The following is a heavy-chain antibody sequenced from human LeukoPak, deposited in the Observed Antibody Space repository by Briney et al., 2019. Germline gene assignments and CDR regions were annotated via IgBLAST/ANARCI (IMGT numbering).Heavy chain of an antibody. CDR1: GFTFSSYW. Sequence: PGGSLRLSCAASGFTFSSYWMHWVRQAPGKGLVWVSRINSDGSSTSYADSVKGRFTISRDNAKNTLYLQMNSLRAEDTAVYYCARVSLSPMVRGVPSRVRTGQRYGMDVWGKGTTVTVSS. D-gene: IGHD3-10*01. V-gene: IGHV3-74*01. CDR3: ARVSLSPMVRGVPSRVRTGQRYGMDV. J-gene: IGHJ6*04. CDR2: INSDGSST.